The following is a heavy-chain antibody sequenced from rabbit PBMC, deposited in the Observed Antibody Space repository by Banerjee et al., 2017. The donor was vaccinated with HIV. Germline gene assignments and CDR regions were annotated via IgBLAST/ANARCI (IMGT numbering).Heavy chain of an antibody. D-gene: IGHD6-1*01. Sequence: QSLEESGGDLVKPGASLTLTCTASGFSFSSSYYMCWVRQAPGKGLEWIACIYTGDGSAYYASWAKGRFTISKTSSTTVTLQMTSLTAADTATYFCARYGAPGYAYPTDNLWGPGTLVTVS. CDR3: ARYGAPGYAYPTDNL. CDR2: IYTGDGSA. CDR1: GFSFSSSYY. V-gene: IGHV1S40*01. J-gene: IGHJ4*01.